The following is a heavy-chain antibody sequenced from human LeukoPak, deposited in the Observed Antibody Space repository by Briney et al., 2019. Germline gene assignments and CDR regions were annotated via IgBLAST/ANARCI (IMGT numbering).Heavy chain of an antibody. J-gene: IGHJ6*02. V-gene: IGHV3-30-3*01. CDR3: AREPGSVRLATYYYYGMDV. D-gene: IGHD6-19*01. Sequence: GSLRLSCAASGFTFSSYAMHWVRQAPGKGLEWVAAISYDGSNKYYADSVKGRFTISRDNSKNTLYLQMNSLRAEDTAVYYCAREPGSVRLATYYYYGMDVWGQGTTVTVSS. CDR1: GFTFSSYA. CDR2: ISYDGSNK.